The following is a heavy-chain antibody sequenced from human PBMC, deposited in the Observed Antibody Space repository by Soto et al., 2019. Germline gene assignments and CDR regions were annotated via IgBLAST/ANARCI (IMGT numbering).Heavy chain of an antibody. D-gene: IGHD3-3*01. Sequence: SETLSLTCTVSGGSISSYYWSWIRQPPGKGLEWIGYIYYSGSTNYNPSLKSRVTISVDTSKNQFSLKLSSVTAADTAVYYCARRLRFLEWSKDYYMDVWGKGTTVTVS. J-gene: IGHJ6*03. CDR1: GGSISSYY. CDR3: ARRLRFLEWSKDYYMDV. CDR2: IYYSGST. V-gene: IGHV4-59*08.